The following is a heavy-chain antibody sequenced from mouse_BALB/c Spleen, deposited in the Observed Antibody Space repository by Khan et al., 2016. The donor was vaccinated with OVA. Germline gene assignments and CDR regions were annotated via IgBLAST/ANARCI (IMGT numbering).Heavy chain of an antibody. CDR3: ARDSNLDY. V-gene: IGHV5-17*02. J-gene: IGHJ2*01. Sequence: EVQLVESGGGLVQPGGSRKLSCAASGFTFSRFGMHWVRQAPEKGLEWVAYISSGSSSIYYADTVKGRFTISRDNPKNTLFLQMTSLRSEDTAMYYCARDSNLDYWCQGTTLTVSS. CDR1: GFTFSRFG. CDR2: ISSGSSSI.